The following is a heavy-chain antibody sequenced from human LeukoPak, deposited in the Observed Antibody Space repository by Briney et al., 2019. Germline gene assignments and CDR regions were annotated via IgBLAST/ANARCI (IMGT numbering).Heavy chain of an antibody. Sequence: GGSLRLSCAASGFTFSSYSMNWVRQAPGKGLEWVSSISSSSSYIYYADSVKGRFTISRDNAKNSLYLQMNSLRAEDTAVYYCARKLVYYYDSSGYLGYFDYWGQGTLVTVSS. CDR1: GFTFSSYS. CDR2: ISSSSSYI. CDR3: ARKLVYYYDSSGYLGYFDY. V-gene: IGHV3-21*01. J-gene: IGHJ4*02. D-gene: IGHD3-22*01.